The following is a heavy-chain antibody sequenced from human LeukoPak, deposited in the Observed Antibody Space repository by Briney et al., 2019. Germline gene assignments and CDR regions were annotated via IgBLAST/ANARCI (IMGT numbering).Heavy chain of an antibody. J-gene: IGHJ4*02. Sequence: PGGSLRLSCAASGFTFSDFHMSWIRQAPGKGLEWISYIGSSGTIMYYADSVKGRFTISRDNAKNSLYLQMNGLRAEDTAVYYCARGNWNYRFDYWGQGTLVTVSS. D-gene: IGHD1-7*01. CDR2: IGSSGTIM. CDR1: GFTFSDFH. CDR3: ARGNWNYRFDY. V-gene: IGHV3-11*04.